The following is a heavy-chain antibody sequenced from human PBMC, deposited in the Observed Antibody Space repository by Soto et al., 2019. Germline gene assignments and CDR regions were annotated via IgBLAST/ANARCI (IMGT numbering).Heavy chain of an antibody. CDR2: INSSGGST. Sequence: GGSLRLSCAASGFTFSSYAMSWVRQAPGKGLEWVSVINSSGGSTYYADSVKGRFTISRDNSKNTLYLQMNSLRAEDTAVYYCAKDRAGTVTTPDYWGQGTLVTVSS. CDR1: GFTFSSYA. V-gene: IGHV3-23*01. CDR3: AKDRAGTVTTPDY. D-gene: IGHD4-4*01. J-gene: IGHJ4*02.